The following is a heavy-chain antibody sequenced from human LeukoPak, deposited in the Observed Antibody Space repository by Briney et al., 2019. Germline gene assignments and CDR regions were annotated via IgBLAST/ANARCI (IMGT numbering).Heavy chain of an antibody. D-gene: IGHD6-19*01. V-gene: IGHV3-74*01. CDR3: ARGLRIAVAGNIDY. CDR2: IKNDGSST. J-gene: IGHJ4*02. CDR1: EINFSSYW. Sequence: GGSLRLSCAASEINFSSYWMHWVRQAPGKGLVWVSHIKNDGSSTIYADSVKGRFTISRDNAKNSLYLQMNSLRAEDTAVCYCARGLRIAVAGNIDYWGQGTLVTVSS.